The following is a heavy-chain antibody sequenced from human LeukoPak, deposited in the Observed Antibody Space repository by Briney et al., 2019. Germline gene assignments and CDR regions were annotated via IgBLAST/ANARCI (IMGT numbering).Heavy chain of an antibody. D-gene: IGHD5-12*01. V-gene: IGHV3-48*02. CDR1: GFTFSSYS. CDR3: ARAQIPASGFSGYDFAY. CDR2: ISSSSSTI. J-gene: IGHJ4*02. Sequence: GGSLRLSCAASGFTFSSYSMNWVRQAPGKGLEWVSYISSSSSTIYYADSVKGRFTISRDNAKNSLYLQMNSLRDEDTAVYYCARAQIPASGFSGYDFAYWGQGTLVTVSS.